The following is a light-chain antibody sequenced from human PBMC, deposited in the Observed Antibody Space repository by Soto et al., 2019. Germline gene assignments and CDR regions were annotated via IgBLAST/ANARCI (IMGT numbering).Light chain of an antibody. J-gene: IGKJ2*01. Sequence: DVVMTQSPLSLPVTLGQSASISCTSSQSLVKSDGNTYLHWFQQRPGQSPRRLIYKVSNRESGVPDRFSGSGSGTNFTLKVSGVEAEDVGVYYCMQGTHWPYTFGQGTKLEIK. V-gene: IGKV2-30*01. CDR3: MQGTHWPYT. CDR2: KVS. CDR1: QSLVKSDGNTY.